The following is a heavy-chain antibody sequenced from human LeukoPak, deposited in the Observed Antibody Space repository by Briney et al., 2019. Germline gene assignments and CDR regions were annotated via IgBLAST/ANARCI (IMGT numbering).Heavy chain of an antibody. CDR2: IYYSGST. V-gene: IGHV4-30-4*01. D-gene: IGHD6-13*01. CDR1: GGSISSGDYD. Sequence: PSQTLSLTCTVSGGSISSGDYDWSWIRQPPGKGLEWIGYIYYSGSTYYNPSLKSRVTISVDTSKNQFSLKLSSVTAADTAVYYCARVSIEYSSSRIDNWGQGNLVTVSS. J-gene: IGHJ4*02. CDR3: ARVSIEYSSSRIDN.